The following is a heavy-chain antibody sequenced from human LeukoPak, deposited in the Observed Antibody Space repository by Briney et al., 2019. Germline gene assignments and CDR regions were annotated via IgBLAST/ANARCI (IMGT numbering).Heavy chain of an antibody. CDR3: ARLNIAADY. CDR2: IHYTGST. D-gene: IGHD6-13*01. Sequence: PSETLSLTCTVSGGSISSSSYYWGWIRRPPGKGLEWIGNIHYTGSTYYNPSLKGRVTISVDTSKNQFSLKLSSVTAADTAVYYCARLNIAADYWGQGTLVTVSS. J-gene: IGHJ4*02. V-gene: IGHV4-39*01. CDR1: GGSISSSSYY.